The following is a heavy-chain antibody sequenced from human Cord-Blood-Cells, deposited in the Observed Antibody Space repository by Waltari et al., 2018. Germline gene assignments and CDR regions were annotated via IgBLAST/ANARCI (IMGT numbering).Heavy chain of an antibody. D-gene: IGHD3-10*01. CDR3: ARANYYGSGSYSYYFDY. V-gene: IGHV4-4*07. CDR1: GGSISSYY. J-gene: IGHJ4*02. Sequence: QVQLQESGPGLVKPSETLSLTCTVSGGSISSYYWSWIRPPAGKGLEWIGRIYTSGSTNYNPSLKSRVTMSVDTSKNQFSLKLSSVTAADTAVYYCARANYYGSGSYSYYFDYWGQGTLVTVSS. CDR2: IYTSGST.